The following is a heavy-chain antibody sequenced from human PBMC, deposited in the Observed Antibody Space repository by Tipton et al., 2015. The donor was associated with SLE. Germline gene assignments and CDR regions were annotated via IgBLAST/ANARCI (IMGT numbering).Heavy chain of an antibody. V-gene: IGHV4-39*07. CDR1: GASISNSSWH. D-gene: IGHD2-2*01. J-gene: IGHJ4*02. CDR3: ARGTSIVVVPAALTD. CDR2: VYHTGSA. Sequence: LRLSCHVSGASISNSSWHWNWIRQTPGKGLEWLGSVYHTGSAFYNPSLKSRLSISVDTSMNQFSLRLSSVTAADTAVYYCARGTSIVVVPAALTDWGQGTLVTVSS.